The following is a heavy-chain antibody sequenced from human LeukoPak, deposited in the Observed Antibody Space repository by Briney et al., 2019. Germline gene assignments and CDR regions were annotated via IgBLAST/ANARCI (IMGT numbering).Heavy chain of an antibody. D-gene: IGHD2-15*01. V-gene: IGHV3-30-3*01. Sequence: GGSLRLSCAASGLAFNRYIVQWVRQAPGKGLEWVAVISYDGSNKYYADSVKGRFTISRDNSKNTLYLEMNSLRAEDTAVYYCEADTRYWGQGTLVTVSS. CDR1: GLAFNRYI. CDR3: EADTRY. CDR2: ISYDGSNK. J-gene: IGHJ4*02.